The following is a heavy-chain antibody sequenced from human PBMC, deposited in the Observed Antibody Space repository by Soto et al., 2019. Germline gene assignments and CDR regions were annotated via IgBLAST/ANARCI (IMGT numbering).Heavy chain of an antibody. CDR3: ARGEQYSGRTFDY. Sequence: SQTLSLTCAITGDSVSSNSAGLSLVMQSPSRGLEWLGRTYYRSKWYYEYAVSVRGRITINPDTSKNQYSLQLNSVTPEDTAVYFCARGEQYSGRTFDYWGQGTLVTVS. J-gene: IGHJ4*01. CDR2: TYYRSKWYY. CDR1: GDSVSSNSAG. V-gene: IGHV6-1*01. D-gene: IGHD1-26*01.